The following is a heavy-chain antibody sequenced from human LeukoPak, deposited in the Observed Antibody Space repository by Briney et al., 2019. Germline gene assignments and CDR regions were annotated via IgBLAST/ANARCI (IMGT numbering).Heavy chain of an antibody. CDR2: IRYDGSNT. D-gene: IGHD3-22*01. CDR3: AKDPNRYDSSIYYCAY. CDR1: GFTFSNYG. J-gene: IGHJ4*02. V-gene: IGHV3-30*02. Sequence: GGSLRLSCAASGFTFSNYGMHWVRQAPGKGLEWVAFIRYDGSNTYYADSVKGRFTISRDNSKNTLYLHMNRLRAEDTAVYYCAKDPNRYDSSIYYCAYWGQGTLVTVPS.